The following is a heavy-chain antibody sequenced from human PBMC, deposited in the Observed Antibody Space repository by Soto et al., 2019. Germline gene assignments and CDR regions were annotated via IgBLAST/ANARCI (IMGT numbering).Heavy chain of an antibody. CDR3: ARDTVTNGYYYYYMDV. J-gene: IGHJ6*03. D-gene: IGHD4-4*01. CDR2: TSANNDNT. V-gene: IGHV1-18*01. CDR1: GYTFSSYG. Sequence: ASVKVSCKASGYTFSSYGITWVRQAPGQGLEWLGRTSANNDNTKYAQKFQGRVTFTTDKSTSTAYMELSSLRSEDTAVYYCARDTVTNGYYYYYMDVWGKGTTVTVSS.